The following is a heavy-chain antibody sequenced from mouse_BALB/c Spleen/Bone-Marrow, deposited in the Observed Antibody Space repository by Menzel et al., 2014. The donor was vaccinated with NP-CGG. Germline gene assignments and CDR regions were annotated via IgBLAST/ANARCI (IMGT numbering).Heavy chain of an antibody. D-gene: IGHD4-1*01. CDR1: GFNIKDTY. J-gene: IGHJ4*01. V-gene: IGHV14-3*02. CDR2: IDPANGNT. CDR3: ARWEYYAMDY. Sequence: EVQRVESGAELVKPGASVKLSCTASGFNIKDTYMHWVKQRPEQGLEWIGRIDPANGNTKYDPKFQGKATIIADTSSNTAYLQLSSLTSEDTAVYYCARWEYYAMDYWGQGTSVTVSS.